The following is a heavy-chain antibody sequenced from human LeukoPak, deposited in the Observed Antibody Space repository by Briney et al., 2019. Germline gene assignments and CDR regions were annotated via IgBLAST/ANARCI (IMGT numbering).Heavy chain of an antibody. D-gene: IGHD1-26*01. CDR1: GFTFSSYA. CDR3: AKGRISGHDAFDI. Sequence: PGGSLRLSCAAPGFTFSSYAMSWVRQAPGKGLEWVSAISGSGGSTYYADSVKGRFTISRDNSKNTLYLQMNSLRAEDTAVYYCAKGRISGHDAFDIWGQGTMVTVSS. V-gene: IGHV3-23*01. CDR2: ISGSGGST. J-gene: IGHJ3*02.